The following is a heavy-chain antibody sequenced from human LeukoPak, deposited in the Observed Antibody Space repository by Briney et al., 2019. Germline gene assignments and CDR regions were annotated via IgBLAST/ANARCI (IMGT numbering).Heavy chain of an antibody. D-gene: IGHD3-10*01. CDR1: GFTFSSYW. Sequence: GGSLRLSCAASGFTFSSYWMSWVRQAPGKGLEWVANIKQDGSEKYYVDSVKGRFTISRDNAKNSLYLQMNSLRAEDTAAYYCARGSVRGYYGSGSYGFDYWGQGTLVTVSS. V-gene: IGHV3-7*01. CDR2: IKQDGSEK. J-gene: IGHJ4*02. CDR3: ARGSVRGYYGSGSYGFDY.